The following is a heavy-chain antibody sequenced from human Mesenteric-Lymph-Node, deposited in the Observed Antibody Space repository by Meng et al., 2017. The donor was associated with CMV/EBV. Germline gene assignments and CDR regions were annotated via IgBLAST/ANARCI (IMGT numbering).Heavy chain of an antibody. CDR2: ISGWSNYI. CDR1: GFTFSNYW. Sequence: GGSLRLSCAGSGFTFSNYWMNWVRQAPGKGLEWVSFISGWSNYIYYADSVKGRYTISRDNANNALYLQMNSLRAEDTAVYYCARDRTYSPDYYYYYGLDVWGQGTTVTVSS. CDR3: ARDRTYSPDYYYYYGLDV. J-gene: IGHJ6*02. D-gene: IGHD4-11*01. V-gene: IGHV3-21*01.